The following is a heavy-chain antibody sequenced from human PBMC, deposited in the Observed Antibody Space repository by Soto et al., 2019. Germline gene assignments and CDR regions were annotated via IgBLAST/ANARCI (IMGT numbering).Heavy chain of an antibody. CDR2: SIPTFGTA. V-gene: IGHV1-69*01. D-gene: IGHD4-17*01. Sequence: QVQLVQSGAEVKKPGSSVKVSCKASGGTFSDYAINWVRQAPGQGLEWMGGSIPTFGTASYAQKFQGRVTITADESTNTAYMELSNLRSEDTAVHYCARGRGLGAAYTGFDPWGQGTLVTVSS. J-gene: IGHJ5*02. CDR3: ARGRGLGAAYTGFDP. CDR1: GGTFSDYA.